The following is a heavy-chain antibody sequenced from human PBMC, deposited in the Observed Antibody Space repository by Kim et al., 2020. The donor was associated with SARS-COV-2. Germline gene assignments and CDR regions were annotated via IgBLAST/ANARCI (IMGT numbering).Heavy chain of an antibody. D-gene: IGHD1-26*01. CDR3: ARGLVVETTTNAFDI. CDR1: GYTFPMYW. Sequence: GESLKISCKGSGYTFPMYWIGWVRQMPGKGLEWMGIMYPDDSDIRYSPSFQGQVTISADKSISTTYLQWSSLKASDTALHYCARGLVVETTTNAFDIWGQ. V-gene: IGHV5-51*01. CDR2: MYPDDSDI. J-gene: IGHJ3*02.